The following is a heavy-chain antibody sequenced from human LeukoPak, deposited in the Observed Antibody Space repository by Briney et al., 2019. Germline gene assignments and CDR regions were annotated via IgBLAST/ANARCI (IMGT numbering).Heavy chain of an antibody. V-gene: IGHV3-30-3*01. J-gene: IGHJ4*02. Sequence: GGSLRLSCAASGFTFRNYVIHWVRQAPGKGLEWVAVTSSDLNVKLYADSVKGRFTISRDNSRSTLYLQMNSLRPEDTAIYYCAREGYYGSGSPPSLYFDYWGQGTQVTVSS. CDR1: GFTFRNYV. D-gene: IGHD3-10*01. CDR2: TSSDLNVK. CDR3: AREGYYGSGSPPSLYFDY.